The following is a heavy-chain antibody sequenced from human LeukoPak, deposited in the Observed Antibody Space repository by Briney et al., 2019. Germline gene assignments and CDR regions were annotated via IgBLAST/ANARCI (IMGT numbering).Heavy chain of an antibody. Sequence: ASVKVSCKASGYTFTSYAMHWVRQAPGQRLEWMGWINAGNGNTKYSRKFQGRVTITADESTSTAYMELSSLRSEDTAVYYCARDQNMITFGGVIVTTGSFDYWGQGTLVTVSS. J-gene: IGHJ4*02. CDR2: INAGNGNT. CDR3: ARDQNMITFGGVIVTTGSFDY. V-gene: IGHV1-3*01. CDR1: GYTFTSYA. D-gene: IGHD3-16*02.